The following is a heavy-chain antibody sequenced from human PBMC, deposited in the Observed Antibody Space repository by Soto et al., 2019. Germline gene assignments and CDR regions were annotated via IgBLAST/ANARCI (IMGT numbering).Heavy chain of an antibody. Sequence: QVQLQQWGAGLLKPSETLSLTCAVYGGSFSGYYWSWIRQPPGKGLEWIGEINHSGSTNYNPSLKGRVTISVDTSKSQFSLKLSSVTAADTAVYYCARAGSSWSKYFQHWGQGTLVTVSS. CDR3: ARAGSSWSKYFQH. D-gene: IGHD6-13*01. CDR2: INHSGST. CDR1: GGSFSGYY. V-gene: IGHV4-34*01. J-gene: IGHJ1*01.